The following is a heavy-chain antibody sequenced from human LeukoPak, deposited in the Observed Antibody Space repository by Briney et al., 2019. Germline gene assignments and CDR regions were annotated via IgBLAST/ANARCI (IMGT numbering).Heavy chain of an antibody. Sequence: PSETLSLTCTVSGGSVTTSYYWGWIRQPPGKRLEWIGSIYHSGDTYYNPSLNSRATISVDTSKNQFSLKLSSVTAADTAVYYCARARRTKYCSSTSCYAFDYWGQGTLVTVSS. V-gene: IGHV4-39*01. CDR2: IYHSGDT. CDR3: ARARRTKYCSSTSCYAFDY. CDR1: GGSVTTSYY. J-gene: IGHJ4*02. D-gene: IGHD2-2*01.